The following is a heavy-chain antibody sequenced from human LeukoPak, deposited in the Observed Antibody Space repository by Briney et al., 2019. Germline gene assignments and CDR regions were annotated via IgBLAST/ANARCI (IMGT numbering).Heavy chain of an antibody. CDR2: MNPNSGNT. CDR1: GYTFTSYD. V-gene: IGHV1-8*01. CDR3: ARRGYSSGWYGY. J-gene: IGHJ4*02. D-gene: IGHD6-19*01. Sequence: GSVKVSCKASGYTFTSYDINWVRQATGQGLEWMGWMNPNSGNTGYAQKFQGRVTMTRNTSISTAYMELSSLRSEDTAVYYCARRGYSSGWYGYWGQGTLVTVSS.